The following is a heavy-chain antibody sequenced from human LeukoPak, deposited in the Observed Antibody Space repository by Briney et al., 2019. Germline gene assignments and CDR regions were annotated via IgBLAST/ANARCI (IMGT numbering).Heavy chain of an antibody. D-gene: IGHD5-18*01. J-gene: IGHJ3*02. CDR3: AHSQVFSYGSFHDAYDI. V-gene: IGHV2-5*02. Sequence: SGPTLVNPTQTLTLTCSLSGVSLSTSGVGVGWIRQPPGKALEWLALIYWDDDSRYSPSLKSRLTIAKDTSKNQVVLTLTNMDSVDTATYYCAHSQVFSYGSFHDAYDIWGLGMLVTVSS. CDR2: IYWDDDS. CDR1: GVSLSTSGVG.